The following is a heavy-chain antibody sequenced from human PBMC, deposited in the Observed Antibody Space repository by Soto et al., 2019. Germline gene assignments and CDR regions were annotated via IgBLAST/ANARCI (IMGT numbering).Heavy chain of an antibody. J-gene: IGHJ6*02. CDR1: GFTFSSYS. Sequence: VGSLRLSCAASGFTFSSYSMNWVRQAPGKGLEWVSSISSSSSYIYYADSVKGRFTISRDNAKNSLYLQMNSLRAEDTAVYYCARFQSLTGTTWDYYYYGMDVWGQGTTVTVSS. CDR2: ISSSSSYI. V-gene: IGHV3-21*01. D-gene: IGHD1-7*01. CDR3: ARFQSLTGTTWDYYYYGMDV.